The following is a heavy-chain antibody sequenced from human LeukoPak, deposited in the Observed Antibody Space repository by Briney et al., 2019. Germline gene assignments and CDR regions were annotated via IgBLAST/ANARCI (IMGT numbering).Heavy chain of an antibody. CDR3: VRGPPYYDILTGYYPYYFDY. V-gene: IGHV4-59*12. CDR2: IHYSGST. CDR1: GGSITNYY. D-gene: IGHD3-9*01. J-gene: IGHJ4*02. Sequence: SETLSLTCTVSGGSITNYYWTWIRQPPGKGLEWIGYIHYSGSTNYNPSLKSRVTISVDTSKNQFSLKLSSVTAADTAVYYCVRGPPYYDILTGYYPYYFDYWGQGTLVTVSS.